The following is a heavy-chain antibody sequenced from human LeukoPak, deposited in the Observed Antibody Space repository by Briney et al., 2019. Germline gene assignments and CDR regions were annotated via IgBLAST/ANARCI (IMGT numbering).Heavy chain of an antibody. CDR2: INWNGGST. D-gene: IGHD1-1*01. Sequence: WPGGSLRLSCAASGFTYDDYGMSGVRQAPGKGLEWVSGINWNGGSTGYADSVKGRFTISRDNAKNSLYLQMNSLRAEDTAVYYCARDQLGPFDYWGQGTLVTVSS. CDR1: GFTYDDYG. V-gene: IGHV3-20*04. CDR3: ARDQLGPFDY. J-gene: IGHJ4*02.